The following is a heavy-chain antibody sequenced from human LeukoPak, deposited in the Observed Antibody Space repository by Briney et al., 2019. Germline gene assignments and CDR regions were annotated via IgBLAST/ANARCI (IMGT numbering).Heavy chain of an antibody. D-gene: IGHD3-22*01. Sequence: GGSLRLSCAASGFTFSSYSMNWVRQAPGKGLEWVSSISSSRSYIYYADSVKGRFTISRDNAKNSLYLQMNSLRAEDTAVYYCARDLRVTYYYDSSGYYPVAFDIWGQGTMVTVS. CDR2: ISSSRSYI. CDR1: GFTFSSYS. V-gene: IGHV3-21*01. CDR3: ARDLRVTYYYDSSGYYPVAFDI. J-gene: IGHJ3*02.